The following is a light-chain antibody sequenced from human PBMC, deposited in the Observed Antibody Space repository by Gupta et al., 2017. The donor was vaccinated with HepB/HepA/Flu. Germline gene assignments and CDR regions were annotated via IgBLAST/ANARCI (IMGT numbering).Light chain of an antibody. J-gene: IGKJ2*01. CDR1: QDISRW. CDR3: QQAYRLPIT. CDR2: ETS. V-gene: IGKV1D-12*01. Sequence: DIQMTQSPSSVSASVGDRVTITCRASQDISRWLAWYQQKPGKAPKLLIYETSSLQSGVPSRFSGSGSGTDFILTINSLQPEDFATYYCQQAYRLPITFGQGTQLEI.